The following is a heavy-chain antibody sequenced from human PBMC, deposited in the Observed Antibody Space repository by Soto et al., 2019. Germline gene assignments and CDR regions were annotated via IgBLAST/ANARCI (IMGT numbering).Heavy chain of an antibody. CDR1: GGSFSGYH. CDR3: ARGQREAAYFDS. CDR2: INPVGST. V-gene: IGHV4-34*02. Sequence: QVQLQERGAGLLRPSETLSLTCGVYGGSFSGYHWNWIRQPPGKGLEWIGDINPVGSTKYNPSLKSRVSISLDTSKNQFSLKLSSVTAEDTAVYYCARGQREAAYFDSWGQGTLVSVSS. J-gene: IGHJ4*02.